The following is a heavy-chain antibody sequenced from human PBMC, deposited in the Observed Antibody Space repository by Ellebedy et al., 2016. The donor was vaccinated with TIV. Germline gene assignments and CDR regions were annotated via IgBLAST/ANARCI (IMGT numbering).Heavy chain of an antibody. Sequence: MPSETLSLTCIVSGGSISTDYWSWIRQPPGKGLEWIGFISYSGGPSYNPDLKSRVTISVDTSKNQLHLKLTSVTATDTAVYYWSRRGGDNLFDPWGQGTLVTVSS. CDR2: ISYSGGP. CDR3: SRRGGDNLFDP. CDR1: GGSISTDY. D-gene: IGHD3-16*01. J-gene: IGHJ5*02. V-gene: IGHV4-59*08.